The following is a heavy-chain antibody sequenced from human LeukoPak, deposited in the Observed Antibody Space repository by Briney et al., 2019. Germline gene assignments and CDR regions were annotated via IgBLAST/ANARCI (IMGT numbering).Heavy chain of an antibody. Sequence: PSETLSLTCKVFGGSISSYYWSWIRQSPGKGLEWIGYIHYTGSTSYTPSLKSRVTISVDTSKNYFSLKLSSVTAADTAAYYCARGASPANWESWYLDLWGRGTLVTVSS. D-gene: IGHD7-27*01. CDR1: GGSISSYY. V-gene: IGHV4-59*01. CDR2: IHYTGST. CDR3: ARGASPANWESWYLDL. J-gene: IGHJ2*01.